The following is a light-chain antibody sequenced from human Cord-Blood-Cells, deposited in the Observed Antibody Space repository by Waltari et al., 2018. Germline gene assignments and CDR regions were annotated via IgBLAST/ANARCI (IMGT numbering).Light chain of an antibody. V-gene: IGLV1-47*01. CDR2: RNN. CDR3: AAWDDSSWV. J-gene: IGLJ3*02. CDR1: SSNIGRNY. Sequence: QSVLTQPPSASGTPGQRVTISCSGSSSNIGRNYVYWYQQLPGTAPKLLIYRNNQRPSGVPDRFSGSKSGTSASLAISGLRSEDEADYYCAAWDDSSWVFGGGTKLTVL.